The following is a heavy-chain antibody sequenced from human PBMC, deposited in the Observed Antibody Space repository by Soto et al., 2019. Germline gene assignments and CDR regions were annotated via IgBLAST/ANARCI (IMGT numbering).Heavy chain of an antibody. Sequence: QVQLVQSGSAVKKPGSSVKVSCKASGGTFSSYAISWVRQAPGQGLEWMGGSIPIFGTANYAQKFQGRVTITADESTSTAYMELSSLRSEDTAVYYCARGILSVAGTYYYYYGMDVWGQGTTVTVSS. D-gene: IGHD6-19*01. CDR2: SIPIFGTA. V-gene: IGHV1-69*12. J-gene: IGHJ6*02. CDR1: GGTFSSYA. CDR3: ARGILSVAGTYYYYYGMDV.